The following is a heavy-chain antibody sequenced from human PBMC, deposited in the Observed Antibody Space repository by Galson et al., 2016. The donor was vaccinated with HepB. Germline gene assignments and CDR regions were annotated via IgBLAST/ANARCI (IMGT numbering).Heavy chain of an antibody. Sequence: SLRLSCAASGFTFSSYGMHWVRQAPGKGLEWVAVASYDGSNNYYPDSVKDRFTVSRDNSKNTLYLQMNSLRTEDTAVYYCARDANLAYCRGDCYWFDYWGPETLVTVSS. J-gene: IGHJ4*02. CDR3: ARDANLAYCRGDCYWFDY. V-gene: IGHV3-30-3*01. CDR1: GFTFSSYG. CDR2: ASYDGSNN. D-gene: IGHD2-21*02.